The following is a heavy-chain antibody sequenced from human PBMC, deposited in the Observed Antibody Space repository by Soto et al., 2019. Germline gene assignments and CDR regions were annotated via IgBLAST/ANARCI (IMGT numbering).Heavy chain of an antibody. D-gene: IGHD2-2*01. CDR2: ISPYNGHT. CDR1: GYSFTSYG. Sequence: QMQLVQSAGEVKKPGASVKVSCKASGYSFTSYGISWVRRAPGQGLEWMGWISPYNGHTQFVERFQGRVTMTTDTSTKTAYMELRNLRSDDTAHYYCARDLTIVPATHPRLENYGMDVWGQGTTVIVS. V-gene: IGHV1-18*01. J-gene: IGHJ6*02. CDR3: ARDLTIVPATHPRLENYGMDV.